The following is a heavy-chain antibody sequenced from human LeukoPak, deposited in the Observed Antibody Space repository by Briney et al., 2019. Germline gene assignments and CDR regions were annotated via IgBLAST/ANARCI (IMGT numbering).Heavy chain of an antibody. V-gene: IGHV1-46*01. D-gene: IGHD1-1*01. CDR2: INPSGGST. J-gene: IGHJ6*03. Sequence: ASVKVSCKASGYTFTSYYMHWVRQAPGQGLERVGIINPSGGSTSYAQKFQGRVTMTRDTSTSTVYMELSSLRSEDTAVYYCARGWKSYYYMDVWGKGTTVTVSS. CDR1: GYTFTSYY. CDR3: ARGWKSYYYMDV.